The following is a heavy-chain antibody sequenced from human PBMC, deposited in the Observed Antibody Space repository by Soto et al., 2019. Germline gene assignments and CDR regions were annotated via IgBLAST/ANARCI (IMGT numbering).Heavy chain of an antibody. CDR2: ISGSGGST. J-gene: IGHJ4*02. CDR3: AKFRATDFGGYSYGPNDY. D-gene: IGHD5-18*01. V-gene: IGHV3-23*01. CDR1: GFTFSSYA. Sequence: GGSLRLSCAASGFTFSSYAMSWVRQAPGKGLEWVSAISGSGGSTYYADSVKGRFTISRDNSKNTLYRQMNSLRAEDTAVYYCAKFRATDFGGYSYGPNDYWGQGTLVTVSS.